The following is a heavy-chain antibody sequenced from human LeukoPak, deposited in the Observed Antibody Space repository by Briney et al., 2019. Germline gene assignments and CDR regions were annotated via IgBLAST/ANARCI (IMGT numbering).Heavy chain of an antibody. D-gene: IGHD4-23*01. CDR1: GFTVKSYW. CDR3: ARMPVETTGMDV. Sequence: PGGSLRLSCAASGFTVKSYWMHWVRQAPGKGLVWVSRINIDGSSISYADSVKGRFTISRDNAKNTLYLQMNSLRGEDTAVYSCARMPVETTGMDVWGQGTTVTVSS. CDR2: INIDGSSI. J-gene: IGHJ6*02. V-gene: IGHV3-74*01.